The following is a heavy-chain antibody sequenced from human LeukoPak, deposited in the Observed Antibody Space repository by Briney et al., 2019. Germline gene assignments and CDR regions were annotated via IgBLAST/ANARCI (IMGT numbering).Heavy chain of an antibody. CDR1: GYTFTGYY. J-gene: IGHJ6*02. CDR2: INPNSGGT. D-gene: IGHD3-10*01. Sequence: ASVKVSCKASGYTFTGYYMHWVRQAPGQGIEWMGWINPNSGGTNYAQKFQGWVTMTRDTSVSTAYMELSRLRSDDTAVYYCAREELVVRGPYGMDVWGQGTTVTVSS. V-gene: IGHV1-2*04. CDR3: AREELVVRGPYGMDV.